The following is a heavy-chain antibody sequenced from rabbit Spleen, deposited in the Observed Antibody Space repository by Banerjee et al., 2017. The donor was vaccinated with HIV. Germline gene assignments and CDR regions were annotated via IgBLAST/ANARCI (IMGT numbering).Heavy chain of an antibody. CDR3: ARDSGSSFSSYGMDL. J-gene: IGHJ6*01. D-gene: IGHD8-1*01. Sequence: SLVESGGDPVEPGAALTLTSTASGVAFSNNHYMCCVRQAPGKGLEWIACIEGGSSHFSYFANWAKGRFTITKTSSTTVTLQMTSLTAADTATYFCARDSGSSFSSYGMDLWGPVTLVTVS. CDR2: IEGGSSHFS. V-gene: IGHV1S40*01. CDR1: GVAFSNNHY.